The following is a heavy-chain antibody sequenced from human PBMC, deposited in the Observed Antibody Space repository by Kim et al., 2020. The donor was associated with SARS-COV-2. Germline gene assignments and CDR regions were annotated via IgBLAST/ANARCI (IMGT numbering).Heavy chain of an antibody. CDR2: INHSGST. Sequence: SETLSLTCAVYGGSFSGYYWSWIRQPPGKGLEWIGEINHSGSTNYNPSLKSRVTISVDTSKNQFSLKLSSVTAADTAVYYCARSSLWFGEDYWGQGTLVTVSS. CDR3: ARSSLWFGEDY. J-gene: IGHJ4*02. V-gene: IGHV4-34*01. D-gene: IGHD3-10*01. CDR1: GGSFSGYY.